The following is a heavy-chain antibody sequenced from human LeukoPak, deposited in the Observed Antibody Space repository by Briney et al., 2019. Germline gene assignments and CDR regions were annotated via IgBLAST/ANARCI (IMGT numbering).Heavy chain of an antibody. CDR1: GFTFSNYS. Sequence: GGSLRLSCAASGFTFSNYSMNWVRQAPGKGLEWVSSISSSSSYIYYADSVKGRFTISRDNAKNSLYLQMNSLRAEDTAVYYCARGIENLGRLWYDSSEKEVNLFDYWGQGTLVTVSS. D-gene: IGHD3-22*01. CDR3: ARGIENLGRLWYDSSEKEVNLFDY. V-gene: IGHV3-21*01. CDR2: ISSSSSYI. J-gene: IGHJ4*02.